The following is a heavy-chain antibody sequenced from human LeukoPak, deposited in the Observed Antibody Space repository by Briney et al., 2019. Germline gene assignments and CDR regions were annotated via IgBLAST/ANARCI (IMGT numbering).Heavy chain of an antibody. V-gene: IGHV3-48*03. CDR3: ARDLAVAGNM. CDR2: ISSSGSTI. J-gene: IGHJ4*02. D-gene: IGHD6-19*01. CDR1: GFTFSSYE. Sequence: GGSLRLSCAASGFTFSSYEMNWVRQAPGKGLEWVAYISSSGSTIYYAASGKGRFTISRDNAKNSLDLEMKSVRAEDTAVYYCARDLAVAGNMWGQGTLVTVSS.